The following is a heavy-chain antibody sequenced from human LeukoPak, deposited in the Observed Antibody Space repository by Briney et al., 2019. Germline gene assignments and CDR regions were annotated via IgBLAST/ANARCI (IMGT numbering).Heavy chain of an antibody. J-gene: IGHJ4*02. CDR3: ARDGDSGYDRDFDY. V-gene: IGHV3-23*01. Sequence: GGSLRLSCAASGFTFSSYAMSWVRQAPGKGLEWVSAISGSGGSTYYADSVKGRFTISRDNSKNTLYLQMNSLRAEDTAVYYCARDGDSGYDRDFDYWGQGTLVTVSS. CDR1: GFTFSSYA. CDR2: ISGSGGST. D-gene: IGHD5-12*01.